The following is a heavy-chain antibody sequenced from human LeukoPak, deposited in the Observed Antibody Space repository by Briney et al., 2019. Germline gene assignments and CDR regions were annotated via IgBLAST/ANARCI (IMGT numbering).Heavy chain of an antibody. Sequence: ASVKVSCKTSGYTFTGYYMHWVRQAPGQGLEWMGWINPDSGGTNSAQKFQGRVTMTRDTSISTAYMELSKLRSDDTAVYYCARTYCGGNCLPNHFDYWGQGALLTVSS. J-gene: IGHJ4*02. CDR2: INPDSGGT. D-gene: IGHD2-21*02. CDR1: GYTFTGYY. CDR3: ARTYCGGNCLPNHFDY. V-gene: IGHV1-2*02.